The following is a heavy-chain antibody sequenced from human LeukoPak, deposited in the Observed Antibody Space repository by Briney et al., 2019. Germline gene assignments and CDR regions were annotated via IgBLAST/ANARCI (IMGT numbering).Heavy chain of an antibody. CDR3: ARGFGKAAADVFGGYTMDV. D-gene: IGHD6-13*01. Sequence: GGSLRLSCAASGFTFSSYSMNWVRQAPGKGLEWVSSISSSSSYIYYADSVKGRFTISRDNAKNSLYLQMNSLRAEDTAIYYCARGFGKAAADVFGGYTMDVWGQGTTVTVSS. J-gene: IGHJ6*02. V-gene: IGHV3-21*01. CDR2: ISSSSSYI. CDR1: GFTFSSYS.